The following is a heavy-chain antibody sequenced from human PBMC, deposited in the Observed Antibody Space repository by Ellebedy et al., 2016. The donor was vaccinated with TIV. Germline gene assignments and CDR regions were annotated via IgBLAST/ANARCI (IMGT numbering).Heavy chain of an antibody. J-gene: IGHJ3*02. V-gene: IGHV5-51*01. CDR3: ARLLVPAAPNAFDI. CDR1: GYSFSSYW. CDR2: IYPGDSDT. Sequence: GESLKISXRGSGYSFSSYWIAWVRQMPGKGLEWMGIIYPGDSDTKYSPSFQGQVTISADKSINTAYLQWSSLEPSDSAMYYCARLLVPAAPNAFDIWGQGTMVTVSS. D-gene: IGHD2-2*01.